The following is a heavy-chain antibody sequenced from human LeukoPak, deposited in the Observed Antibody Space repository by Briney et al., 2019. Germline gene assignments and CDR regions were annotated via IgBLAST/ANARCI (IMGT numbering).Heavy chain of an antibody. CDR2: IRYDGSNK. CDR3: ARDWGWALDY. V-gene: IGHV3-30*02. CDR1: GFTFNSYG. D-gene: IGHD3-16*01. J-gene: IGHJ4*02. Sequence: GGSLRLSCAASGFTFNSYGMHWVRQAPGKGLEWVAFIRYDGSNKYYADSVKGRFTISRDDSKNTVYLQMNSLRVEDTAVYYCARDWGWALDYWGQGTLVTVSS.